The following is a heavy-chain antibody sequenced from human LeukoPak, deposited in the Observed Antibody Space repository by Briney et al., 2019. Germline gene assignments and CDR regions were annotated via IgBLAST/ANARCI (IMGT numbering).Heavy chain of an antibody. V-gene: IGHV3-64*01. CDR1: GFTFSSYA. CDR3: ARGYSGYPGDAFDI. Sequence: GGSLRLSCAASGFTFSSYAMHWVRQAPGKGLEYVSAISSNGGSTYYANSVKGRFTISRDNSKNTLYLQMGSLRAEDMAVNYCARGYSGYPGDAFDIWGQGTMVTVSS. J-gene: IGHJ3*02. D-gene: IGHD5-12*01. CDR2: ISSNGGST.